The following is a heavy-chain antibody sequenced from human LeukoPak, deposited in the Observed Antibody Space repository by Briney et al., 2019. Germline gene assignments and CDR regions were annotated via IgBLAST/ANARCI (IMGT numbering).Heavy chain of an antibody. CDR1: GYTFSNYG. CDR3: ARGGVGCFDY. V-gene: IGHV3-74*01. CDR2: INSDGSSA. J-gene: IGHJ4*02. D-gene: IGHD6-19*01. Sequence: PGRSLRLSCAASGYTFSNYGMHWVRQAPGKGLEWVSHINSDGSSATYADSVKGRLTISRDNAKNTVYLQMNSLRAEDTAVYYCARGGVGCFDYWGQGALVTVSS.